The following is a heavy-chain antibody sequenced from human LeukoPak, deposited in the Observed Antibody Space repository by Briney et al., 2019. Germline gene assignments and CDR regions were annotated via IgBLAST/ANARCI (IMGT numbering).Heavy chain of an antibody. J-gene: IGHJ6*02. D-gene: IGHD6-13*01. CDR2: IWYDGSNK. Sequence: GRSLRLSCAASGFTFSSYGMHWVRQAPGKGLEWVAVIWYDGSNKYYADSVKGRFTISRDNSKNTLYLQMNSLRAEDMAVYYCARPIAAAGYYYGMDVWGQGTTVTVSS. CDR1: GFTFSSYG. CDR3: ARPIAAAGYYYGMDV. V-gene: IGHV3-33*01.